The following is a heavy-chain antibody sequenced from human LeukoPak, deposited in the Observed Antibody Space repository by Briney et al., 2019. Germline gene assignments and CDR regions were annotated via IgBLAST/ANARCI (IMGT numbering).Heavy chain of an antibody. CDR2: IYTSGST. J-gene: IGHJ2*01. CDR3: ARDRYDSSGPIYWYFDL. Sequence: PSETLSLTCTVSGGSISSYYWSWIRQPAGKGLEWIGRIYTSGSTNYNPSLKSRVTMSVDTSKNQFSLKLSSVTAADTAVYYCARDRYDSSGPIYWYFDLWGRGTLVTVSS. CDR1: GGSISSYY. V-gene: IGHV4-4*07. D-gene: IGHD3-22*01.